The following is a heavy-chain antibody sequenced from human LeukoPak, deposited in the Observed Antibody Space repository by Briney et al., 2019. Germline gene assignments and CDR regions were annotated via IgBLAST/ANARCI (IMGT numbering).Heavy chain of an antibody. CDR2: IYHSGST. CDR3: ARDGQLVRAFDI. J-gene: IGHJ3*02. V-gene: IGHV4-38-2*02. D-gene: IGHD6-13*01. Sequence: SETLSLTCTVSGYSISSGYYWGWIRQPPGKGLEWIGSIYHSGSTYYNPSLKSRVTISVDTSKNQFSLKLSSVTAADTAVYYCARDGQLVRAFDIWGQGTMVTVSS. CDR1: GYSISSGYY.